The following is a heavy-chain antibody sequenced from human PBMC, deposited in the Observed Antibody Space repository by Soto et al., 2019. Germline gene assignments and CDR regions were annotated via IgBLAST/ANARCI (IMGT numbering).Heavy chain of an antibody. J-gene: IGHJ3*01. D-gene: IGHD4-17*01. CDR1: GGSITPYY. CDR3: ARQQYTVGTAFDV. V-gene: IGHV4-59*07. CDR2: VSYNGNT. Sequence: QVQLKESGPGLVKPADTLSLKCTVSGGSITPYYWSWIRQTPGGGLEWIGYVSYNGNTNYNPSLKSRVSISADTSKNEFSLKLTSLTAADAAIYFCARQQYTVGTAFDVWGQGTMFAVSS.